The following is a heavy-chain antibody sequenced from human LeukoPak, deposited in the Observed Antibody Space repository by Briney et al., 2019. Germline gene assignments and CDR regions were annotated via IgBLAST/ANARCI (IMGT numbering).Heavy chain of an antibody. CDR2: ISGSGGST. CDR1: GFTFSSYA. D-gene: IGHD6-13*01. CDR3: AKYSSSWFHYYFDY. Sequence: GGSLRLSCAASGFTFSSYAMSWVRQAPGKGLEWVSAISGSGGSTYYADSVKGRFTISRDNPKNTLYLQMNSLRAEDTAVYYCAKYSSSWFHYYFDYWGQGTLVTVSS. V-gene: IGHV3-23*01. J-gene: IGHJ4*02.